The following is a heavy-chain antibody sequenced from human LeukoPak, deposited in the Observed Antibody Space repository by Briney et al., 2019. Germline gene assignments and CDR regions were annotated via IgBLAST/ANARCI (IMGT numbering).Heavy chain of an antibody. Sequence: PGGSLRLSCAASGFTFSSYGMHWVRQAPGKGMEWVSAISDSGASTFYADSVKGRFTISRDNSEYTLFLQMNSLRAEDTAVYYCAKRYYGVYYYSGVDVWGQGTTVTVSS. CDR2: ISDSGAST. J-gene: IGHJ6*02. CDR3: AKRYYGVYYYSGVDV. D-gene: IGHD3-10*01. V-gene: IGHV3-23*01. CDR1: GFTFSSYG.